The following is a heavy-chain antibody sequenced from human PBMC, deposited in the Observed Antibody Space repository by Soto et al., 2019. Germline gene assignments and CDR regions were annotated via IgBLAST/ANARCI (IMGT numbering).Heavy chain of an antibody. J-gene: IGHJ6*01. CDR3: ARSLTIAAPGYYGMDV. D-gene: IGHD6-25*01. V-gene: IGHV3-7*03. CDR1: RFTFSSFG. Sequence: GGSLRPSCADSRFTFSSFGMSRIRHAPGTGLDWVANIKQDGSQKYYVASVKGRFTISRDIAKTSLYLQMNSLRAEDTALYSDARSLTIAAPGYYGMDVW. CDR2: IKQDGSQK.